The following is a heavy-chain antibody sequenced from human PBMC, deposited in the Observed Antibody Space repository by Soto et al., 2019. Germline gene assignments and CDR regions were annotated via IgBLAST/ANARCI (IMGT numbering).Heavy chain of an antibody. D-gene: IGHD6-13*01. CDR1: GYPLTELS. J-gene: IGHJ6*02. Sequence: GXAVKVSCKVSGYPLTELSRHWVRQSPGKGLEWMGGFDPEDGETIYAQKFQGRVTMTEDTSTDTAYMELSSLRSEDTAVYYCATQTRWRSSPHGYYYGMDVWGQGTTVTVSS. CDR2: FDPEDGET. V-gene: IGHV1-24*01. CDR3: ATQTRWRSSPHGYYYGMDV.